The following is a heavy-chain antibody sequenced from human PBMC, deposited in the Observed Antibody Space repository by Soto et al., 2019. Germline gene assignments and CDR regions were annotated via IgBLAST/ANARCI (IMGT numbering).Heavy chain of an antibody. Sequence: GGSLRLSCAASGFTFSSYSMNWVRQAPGKGLEWVSSISSSSSYIYYADSVKGRFTISRDNAKNPLYLQMNSLRAEDTAVYYCARDRGYSGSYNSFDYWGQGTLVTVSS. V-gene: IGHV3-21*01. D-gene: IGHD1-26*01. CDR2: ISSSSSYI. CDR3: ARDRGYSGSYNSFDY. J-gene: IGHJ4*02. CDR1: GFTFSSYS.